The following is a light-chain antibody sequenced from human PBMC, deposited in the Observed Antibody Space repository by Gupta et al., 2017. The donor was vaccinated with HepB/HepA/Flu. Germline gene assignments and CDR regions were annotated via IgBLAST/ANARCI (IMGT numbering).Light chain of an antibody. CDR2: EVN. CDR3: CSYAGSDTPVV. V-gene: IGLV2-23*02. J-gene: IGLJ2*01. CDR1: NNKIGRYNL. Sequence: SVLTQPASVSGSPGQSITISCTGTNNKIGRYNLVSWYQQFPGKAPKLIIYEVNKRPSGVSDRFSGSKSGNTATLTITGLQAEDEANYYCCSYAGSDTPVVFGGGTKLTVL.